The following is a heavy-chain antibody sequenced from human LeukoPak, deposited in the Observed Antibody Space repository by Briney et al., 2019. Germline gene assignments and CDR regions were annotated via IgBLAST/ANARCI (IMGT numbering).Heavy chain of an antibody. V-gene: IGHV2-5*01. Sequence: SGPTLVKPTQTLTLTCTFSGFSLSTSGVGVGWIRQPPGKALEWLALIYWNDDKRYSPSLKSRLTITKDTSKNQVVLTMTSMDPVDTATYYCARLRITMVRGVIIPGDYWGQGTLVTVSS. J-gene: IGHJ4*02. CDR2: IYWNDDK. CDR3: ARLRITMVRGVIIPGDY. D-gene: IGHD3-10*01. CDR1: GFSLSTSGVG.